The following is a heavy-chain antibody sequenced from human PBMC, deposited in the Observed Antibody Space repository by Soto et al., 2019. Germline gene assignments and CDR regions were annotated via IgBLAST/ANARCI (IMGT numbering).Heavy chain of an antibody. D-gene: IGHD1-7*01. CDR3: ARVERGTATTVVDAFDI. Sequence: QVQLQQWGAGLLKPSETLFLTCAVYGGFVSSGCYYWSWIRQPPGKGLEWIGEMSHSGGSHFNSSLKNRVTLSVATSKNQFSLSMNSVTAADTALYYCARVERGTATTVVDAFDIWGPGTIVTVSS. CDR2: MSHSGGS. J-gene: IGHJ3*02. V-gene: IGHV4-34*01. CDR1: GGFVSSGCYY.